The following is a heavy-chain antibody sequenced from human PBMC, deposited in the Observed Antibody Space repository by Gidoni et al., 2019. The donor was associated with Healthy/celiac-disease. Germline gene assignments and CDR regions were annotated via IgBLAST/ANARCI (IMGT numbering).Heavy chain of an antibody. V-gene: IGHV3-23*01. Sequence: EVQLLESGGGLVQPGGSLRLPCAASGFTFSSYAMSWVRQAPGKGLEWVSAISGSGGSTYYADSVKGRFTISRDNSKNTLYLQMNSLRAEDTAVNYCAKERSITVTTLCVYWGQGTLVTVSS. D-gene: IGHD4-17*01. CDR3: AKERSITVTTLCVY. J-gene: IGHJ4*02. CDR1: GFTFSSYA. CDR2: ISGSGGST.